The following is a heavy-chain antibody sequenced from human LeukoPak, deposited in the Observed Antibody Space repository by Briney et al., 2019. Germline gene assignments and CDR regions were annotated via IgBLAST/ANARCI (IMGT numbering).Heavy chain of an antibody. V-gene: IGHV4-30-4*08. J-gene: IGHJ3*02. Sequence: SQTLSLTCTVSGGCISSGDYYWSWIRQPPGKGLEWIGYIYYSGSTYYNPSLKSRVTISVDTSKNQFPLKLSSVTAADTAVYYCARTGRGYYDFWSGYPRAAFDIWGQGAMVTVSS. D-gene: IGHD3-3*01. CDR3: ARTGRGYYDFWSGYPRAAFDI. CDR2: IYYSGST. CDR1: GGCISSGDYY.